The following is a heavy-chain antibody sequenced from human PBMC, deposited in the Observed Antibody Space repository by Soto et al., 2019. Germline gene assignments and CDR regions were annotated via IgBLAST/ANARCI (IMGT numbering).Heavy chain of an antibody. CDR1: GFTFSSYG. D-gene: IGHD2-15*01. J-gene: IGHJ4*02. V-gene: IGHV3-33*01. Sequence: PGGSLRLSCAASGFTFSSYGMHWVRQAPGKGLEWVAVIWYDGSNKYYADSVKGRFTISRDNSKNTLYLQMNSLRAEDTAVYYCARDTQVVALGYWGQGTLVTVS. CDR3: ARDTQVVALGY. CDR2: IWYDGSNK.